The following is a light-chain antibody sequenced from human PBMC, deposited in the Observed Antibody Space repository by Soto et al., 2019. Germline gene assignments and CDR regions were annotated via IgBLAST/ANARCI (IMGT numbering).Light chain of an antibody. Sequence: QSVLTQSPSASGTPGQRVTISCSGSSSNIGSNTVNWYQQLPRTAPKLLISSSDQRPSGVPDRFSGSKSGTSASLAISGLQSEDEADYYCASWDGSLKGRVFGGGTQLTVL. J-gene: IGLJ3*02. CDR3: ASWDGSLKGRV. CDR2: SSD. V-gene: IGLV1-44*01. CDR1: SSNIGSNT.